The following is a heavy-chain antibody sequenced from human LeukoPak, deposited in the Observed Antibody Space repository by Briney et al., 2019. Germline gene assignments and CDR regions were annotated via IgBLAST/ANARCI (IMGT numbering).Heavy chain of an antibody. Sequence: PGGSLRLSCAASGFTFRNYAMSWVRQIPGKGLEWVSGISAGGSRTYYSDSVKGRFTISRDNSKNTLYLQMNSLRAEDTAVYYCARDHRGSGSRYYYYYMDVWGKGTTVTISS. D-gene: IGHD3-10*01. V-gene: IGHV3-23*01. CDR2: ISAGGSRT. CDR1: GFTFRNYA. J-gene: IGHJ6*03. CDR3: ARDHRGSGSRYYYYYMDV.